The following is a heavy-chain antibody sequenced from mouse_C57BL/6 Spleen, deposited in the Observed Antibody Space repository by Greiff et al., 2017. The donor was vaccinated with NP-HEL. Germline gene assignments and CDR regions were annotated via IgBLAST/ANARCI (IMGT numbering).Heavy chain of an antibody. D-gene: IGHD1-1*01. J-gene: IGHJ2*01. CDR3: ARDNLIYYYGSSYFDY. CDR2: ISDGGSYT. V-gene: IGHV5-4*01. CDR1: GFTFSSYA. Sequence: EVQVVESGGGLVKPGGSLKLSCAASGFTFSSYAMSWVRQTPEKRLEWVATISDGGSYTYYPDNVKGRFTISRDNAKNNLYLQMSHLKSEDTAMYYCARDNLIYYYGSSYFDYWGQGTTLTVSS.